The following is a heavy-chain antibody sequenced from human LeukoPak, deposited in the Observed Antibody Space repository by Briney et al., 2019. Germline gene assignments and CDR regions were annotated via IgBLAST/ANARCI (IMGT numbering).Heavy chain of an antibody. Sequence: QPGRSLRLSCAASGFTFDDYAMHWVRQAPGKGLEWVSGISWNSGSIGYADSVKGRFTISRDNAKNSLYLQMNSLRAEDTALYYCAKDFGYSSSWSDYWGQGTLVTVSS. J-gene: IGHJ4*02. CDR1: GFTFDDYA. CDR2: ISWNSGSI. D-gene: IGHD6-13*01. CDR3: AKDFGYSSSWSDY. V-gene: IGHV3-9*01.